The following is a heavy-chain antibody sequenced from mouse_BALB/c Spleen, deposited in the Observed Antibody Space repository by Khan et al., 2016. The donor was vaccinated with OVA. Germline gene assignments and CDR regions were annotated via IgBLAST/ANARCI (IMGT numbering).Heavy chain of an antibody. CDR3: ARTARIKY. V-gene: IGHV3-2*02. CDR1: GYSITSGYG. CDR2: ISYSGST. Sequence: EVQLQESGPGLVKPSQSPSLTCTVTGYSITSGYGWNWIRQFPGNKLEWMGYISYSGSTNYNPSLKSRISITRDPSKNQFFLQLNSGTTEDTATYYCARTARIKYWGQGTTLTVSS. J-gene: IGHJ2*01. D-gene: IGHD1-2*01.